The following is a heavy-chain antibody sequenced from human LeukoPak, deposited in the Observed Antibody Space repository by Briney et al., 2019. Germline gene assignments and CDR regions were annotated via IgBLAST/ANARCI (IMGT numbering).Heavy chain of an antibody. Sequence: PSETLSLTCTVSGGSISSYYWSWIRQPPGKGLEWIGYIYYSGSTNYNPSLKSRVTISVDTSKNQFSLKLSSVTAADTAVYHCARASEWLLGYYYYGMDVWGQGTTVTVSS. V-gene: IGHV4-59*01. CDR3: ARASEWLLGYYYYGMDV. D-gene: IGHD3-3*01. CDR2: IYYSGST. J-gene: IGHJ6*02. CDR1: GGSISSYY.